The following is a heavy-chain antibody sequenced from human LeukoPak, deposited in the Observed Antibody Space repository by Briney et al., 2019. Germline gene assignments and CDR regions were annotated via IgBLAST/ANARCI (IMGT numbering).Heavy chain of an antibody. J-gene: IGHJ4*02. Sequence: SETLSLTCAVYGGSFSGYYWSWIRQPPGKGLEWIGEINHSGSTNYNPSLKRRVTISVDTSKNKFSLKLSYVTAADTAVYYCARVPASSLNYDSSGYYYSGLYYFDYWGQGTLVTVSS. CDR1: GGSFSGYY. D-gene: IGHD3-22*01. V-gene: IGHV4-34*01. CDR2: INHSGST. CDR3: ARVPASSLNYDSSGYYYSGLYYFDY.